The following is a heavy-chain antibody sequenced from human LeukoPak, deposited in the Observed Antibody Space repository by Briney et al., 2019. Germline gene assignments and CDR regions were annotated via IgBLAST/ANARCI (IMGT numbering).Heavy chain of an antibody. CDR2: IGGSGNNI. Sequence: GGSLRLSCAASGFTFSNYAMSWVRQAPGKGLEWVSLIGGSGNNIYYADSVKGRVTISRDNSKKTLYLQMNSLRAEDTAVYYCARGSTSTWYDYWGKGILVTVSS. J-gene: IGHJ4*02. CDR3: ARGSTSTWYDY. CDR1: GFTFSNYA. V-gene: IGHV3-23*01. D-gene: IGHD6-13*01.